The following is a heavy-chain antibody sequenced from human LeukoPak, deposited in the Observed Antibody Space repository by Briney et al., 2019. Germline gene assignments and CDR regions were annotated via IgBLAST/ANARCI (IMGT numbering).Heavy chain of an antibody. Sequence: GGSLRLSCAASGFTVSSNYMSWVRQAPGKGLEWVSIIYSGGNTYYADSVKGRFTISRDNSKNTLYLQMNSLRAEDTAVYYCARESSGWSGFDYWGQGTLVTVSS. V-gene: IGHV3-53*01. CDR1: GFTVSSNY. D-gene: IGHD6-19*01. J-gene: IGHJ4*02. CDR3: ARESSGWSGFDY. CDR2: IYSGGNT.